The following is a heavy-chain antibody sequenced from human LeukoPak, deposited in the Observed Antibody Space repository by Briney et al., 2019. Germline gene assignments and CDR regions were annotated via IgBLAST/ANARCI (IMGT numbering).Heavy chain of an antibody. Sequence: ASVKVSCRASGYTFTNYAMHWVRQAPGQRLEWMGWINAGNGSTKYSQKFQGRVTITRDTSATTAYMELSSLRSEDTALYYCARGATGNSSWLHWGQGTLVTVSS. CDR3: ARGATGNSSWLH. J-gene: IGHJ4*02. CDR1: GYTFTNYA. CDR2: INAGNGST. D-gene: IGHD6-13*01. V-gene: IGHV1-3*01.